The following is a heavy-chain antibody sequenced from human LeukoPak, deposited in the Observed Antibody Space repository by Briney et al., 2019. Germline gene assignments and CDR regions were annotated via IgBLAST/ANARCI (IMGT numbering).Heavy chain of an antibody. CDR3: ARGPSVLWFDP. Sequence: SETLSLTCTVSGDSISSTSYYWGWLRQPPGTGLEWIGSIYYSGSTYYNPSLKSRVTISVDTSKNQFSLKLSSVTAADTAVYYCARGPSVLWFDPWGQGTLVTVSS. CDR1: GDSISSTSYY. V-gene: IGHV4-39*07. CDR2: IYYSGST. D-gene: IGHD2-8*01. J-gene: IGHJ5*02.